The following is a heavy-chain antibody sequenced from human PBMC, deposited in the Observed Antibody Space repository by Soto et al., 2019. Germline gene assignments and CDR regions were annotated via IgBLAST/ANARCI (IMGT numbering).Heavy chain of an antibody. CDR2: INHSGST. D-gene: IGHD2-15*01. V-gene: IGHV4-34*01. Sequence: SETLSLTCAVYGGSFRGYDWSWIRQPPRKGLEWIGEINHSGSTNYNPSLKSRVTISVDTSKNQFSLKLSSVTAADTAVYYCARLGGDIVVVVAATPRWFDPWGQGTLVTVS. CDR3: ARLGGDIVVVVAATPRWFDP. J-gene: IGHJ5*02. CDR1: GGSFRGYD.